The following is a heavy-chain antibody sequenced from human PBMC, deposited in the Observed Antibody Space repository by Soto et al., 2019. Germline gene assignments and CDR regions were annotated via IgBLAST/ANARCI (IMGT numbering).Heavy chain of an antibody. D-gene: IGHD5-12*01. CDR1: DGSISTYY. V-gene: IGHV4-39*01. CDR2: IYYSGST. Sequence: SETLSLTCIVSDGSISTYYWGWIRQPPGKGLEWIGSIYYSGSTYYNPSLKSRVTISVDTSKNQFSLKLSSVTAADTAVYYCATVVEMATIDYWGQGTLVTVSS. J-gene: IGHJ4*02. CDR3: ATVVEMATIDY.